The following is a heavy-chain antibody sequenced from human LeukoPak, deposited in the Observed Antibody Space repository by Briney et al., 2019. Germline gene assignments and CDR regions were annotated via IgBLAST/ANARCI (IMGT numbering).Heavy chain of an antibody. CDR3: AREGTTVVKGRFDY. CDR1: GYTFTSYG. D-gene: IGHD4-23*01. V-gene: IGHV1-18*01. Sequence: ASVKVSCKASGYTFTSYGISWVRQAPGQGLEWMGRISAYNGNTNYAQKLQGRVTMTTDTSTSTAYMELSSLRSEDTAVYYCAREGTTVVKGRFDYWGQGTLVTVSS. CDR2: ISAYNGNT. J-gene: IGHJ4*02.